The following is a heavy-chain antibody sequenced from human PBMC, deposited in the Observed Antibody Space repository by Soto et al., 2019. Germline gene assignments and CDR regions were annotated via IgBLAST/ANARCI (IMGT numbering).Heavy chain of an antibody. Sequence: EVQLVESGGGLVQPGGSVRLCCAASGFSLYNYAMDWVRQAPGQGLEWVSYISLSSANIHYADSVRGRFTVSRDNAKNSPYLQTNSLRAEDTAVYYSVRYPSRGNEWARYVDLWGSGTLFTVSS. D-gene: IGHD1-1*01. V-gene: IGHV3-48*01. CDR2: ISLSSANI. J-gene: IGHJ2*01. CDR3: VRYPSRGNEWARYVDL. CDR1: GFSLYNYA.